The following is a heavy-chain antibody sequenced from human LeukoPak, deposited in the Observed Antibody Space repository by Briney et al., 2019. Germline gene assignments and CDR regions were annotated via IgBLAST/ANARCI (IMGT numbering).Heavy chain of an antibody. CDR3: ARGAWYYDFWSGYYKESSGMDY. CDR1: GFTFSIYG. J-gene: IGHJ4*02. Sequence: GRSLRLSCAASGFTFSIYGMHWVRQAPGKGLEWVAVIWYDGSNKYYADSVKGRFTISRDNSKNTLYLQMNSLRAEDTAVYYCARGAWYYDFWSGYYKESSGMDYWGQGTLVTVSS. D-gene: IGHD3-3*01. V-gene: IGHV3-33*01. CDR2: IWYDGSNK.